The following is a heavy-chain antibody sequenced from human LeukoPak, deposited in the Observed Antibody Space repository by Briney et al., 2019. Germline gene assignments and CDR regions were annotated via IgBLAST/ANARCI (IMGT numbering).Heavy chain of an antibody. V-gene: IGHV3-64*01. CDR1: GFTFSSYA. CDR2: ISSNGGST. Sequence: GGSLRLSCAASGFTFSSYAMHWVRQAPGKGLEYVSAISSNGGSTYYANSVKGRFTISRDNSKNTLYLQMGSLRAEDMAVYYCAREGPGYSSGWYVSCGWPAFDIWGQGTMVTVSS. D-gene: IGHD6-19*01. J-gene: IGHJ3*02. CDR3: AREGPGYSSGWYVSCGWPAFDI.